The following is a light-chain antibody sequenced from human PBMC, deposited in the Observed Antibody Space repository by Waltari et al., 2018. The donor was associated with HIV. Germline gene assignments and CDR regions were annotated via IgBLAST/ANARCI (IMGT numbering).Light chain of an antibody. CDR1: ALPKHY. V-gene: IGLV3-25*03. CDR2: KDT. CDR3: QSTDTAGTVGV. Sequence: SSELTQPPSMSVSPGQTARITCSGDALPKHYAYWYQQKSGRAPVLIIFKDTYGPSGIPGGFSGSTSGTTATLTISDVQAGDEADYYCQSTDTAGTVGVFGGGTKLT. J-gene: IGLJ3*02.